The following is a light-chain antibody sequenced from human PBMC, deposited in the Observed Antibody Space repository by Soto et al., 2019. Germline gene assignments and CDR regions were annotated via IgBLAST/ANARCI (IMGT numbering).Light chain of an antibody. V-gene: IGKV3-20*01. Sequence: EVVLSQSPGTLSLSPGERGTLSCRASQSVSSSHLAWYQQKPGQAPRLLIYGASSRAAGIPDRFSGRGSGTDFTLTISRLEPEDFAVYYCQQYDSSEYTFGQGTKVEVK. CDR3: QQYDSSEYT. CDR1: QSVSSSH. CDR2: GAS. J-gene: IGKJ2*01.